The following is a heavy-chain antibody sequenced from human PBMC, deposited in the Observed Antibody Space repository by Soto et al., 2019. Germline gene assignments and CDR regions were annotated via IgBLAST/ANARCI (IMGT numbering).Heavy chain of an antibody. V-gene: IGHV4-31*03. D-gene: IGHD5-18*01. CDR1: GGSIISGGYY. Sequence: LSLPCTVSGGSIISGGYYWSWIRQHPGKGLEWIGYIYYSGSTYYNPSLKSRVTISVDTSKNQFSLKLSSVTAADTAVYYCARASGYSYGPFDYWGQGTLVTVSS. J-gene: IGHJ4*02. CDR2: IYYSGST. CDR3: ARASGYSYGPFDY.